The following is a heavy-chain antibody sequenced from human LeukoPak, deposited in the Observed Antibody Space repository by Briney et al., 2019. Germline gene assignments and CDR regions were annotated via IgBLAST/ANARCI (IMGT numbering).Heavy chain of an antibody. D-gene: IGHD2-21*01. J-gene: IGHJ6*03. CDR3: ARHGEPLYYYYMDV. CDR2: ISTDSGNM. CDR1: GFTFSSYS. V-gene: IGHV3-21*06. Sequence: GGSLRLSCAASGFTFSSYSMNWVRQAPGKGLEWVSAISTDSGNMYYADSVKGRFTISRDNAKNSLYLQMNSLRAEDTAVYYCARHGEPLYYYYMDVWGKGTTVTVSS.